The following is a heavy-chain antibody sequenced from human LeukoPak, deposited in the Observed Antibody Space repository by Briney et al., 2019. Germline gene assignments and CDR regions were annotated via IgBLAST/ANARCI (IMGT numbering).Heavy chain of an antibody. CDR1: GGTFSSYA. Sequence: GASVKVSCKASGGTFSSYAISWVRQATGQGLEWMGGIIPIFGTANYAQKFQGRVTITADESTSTAYMELSSLRSEDTAVYYCARGETKYSSSSYAFDIWGQGTMVTVSS. V-gene: IGHV1-69*13. CDR3: ARGETKYSSSSYAFDI. CDR2: IIPIFGTA. J-gene: IGHJ3*02. D-gene: IGHD6-6*01.